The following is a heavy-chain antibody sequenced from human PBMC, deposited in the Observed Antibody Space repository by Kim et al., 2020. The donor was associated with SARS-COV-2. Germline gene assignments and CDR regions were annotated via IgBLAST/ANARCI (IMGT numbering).Heavy chain of an antibody. Sequence: YNPSRKRRVTISVDTSKNQFSLKLSSVTAADTAVYYCARGRELELRRFDPWGQGTLVTVSS. V-gene: IGHV4-34*01. CDR3: ARGRELELRRFDP. D-gene: IGHD1-7*01. J-gene: IGHJ5*02.